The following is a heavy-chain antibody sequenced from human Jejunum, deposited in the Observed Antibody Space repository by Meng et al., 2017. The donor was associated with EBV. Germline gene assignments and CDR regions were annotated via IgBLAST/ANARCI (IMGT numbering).Heavy chain of an antibody. CDR3: ARQGPSGRTFDY. Sequence: PPQGSGPGLVKPSGTLSLTCTVSGGSISSSSYYWGWIRQPPGKGLAWIGTYYNSGSTYYNPSLKSRVTISVDTSKNQFSLKLISVTAADTAAYYCARQGPSGRTFDYWGQGTLVTVSS. CDR1: GGSISSSSYY. D-gene: IGHD1-26*01. J-gene: IGHJ4*02. V-gene: IGHV4-39*01. CDR2: YYNSGST.